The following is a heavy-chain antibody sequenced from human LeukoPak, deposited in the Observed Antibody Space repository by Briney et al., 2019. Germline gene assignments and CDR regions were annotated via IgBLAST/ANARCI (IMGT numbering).Heavy chain of an antibody. V-gene: IGHV3-23*01. CDR3: AKQYSSSWYSYPDY. Sequence: GGSLRLSCAASGFTFSSTSMSWVRQAPGKGLEWVAVTVGGGDGTYYADSVKGRFTISRDNSNNTLYLQMNSLRAEDTAVYYCAKQYSSSWYSYPDYWGQGTLVTVSS. J-gene: IGHJ4*02. D-gene: IGHD6-13*01. CDR1: GFTFSSTS. CDR2: TVGGGDGT.